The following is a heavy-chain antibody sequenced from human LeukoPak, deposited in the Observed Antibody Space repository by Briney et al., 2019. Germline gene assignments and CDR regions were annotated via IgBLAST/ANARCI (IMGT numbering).Heavy chain of an antibody. Sequence: PGGSLRLSCAVSGLTFTGYSMVWVRQAPGKGLEYVSAISSNGGSTYYADSVKGRFTISRDNSKNTLYLQMSSLRAEDTAVYYCVKDHTEGLYSWNYYYYGMDVWGQGTTVTVSS. CDR3: VKDHTEGLYSWNYYYYGMDV. J-gene: IGHJ6*02. D-gene: IGHD1-20*01. CDR2: ISSNGGST. V-gene: IGHV3-64D*09. CDR1: GLTFTGYS.